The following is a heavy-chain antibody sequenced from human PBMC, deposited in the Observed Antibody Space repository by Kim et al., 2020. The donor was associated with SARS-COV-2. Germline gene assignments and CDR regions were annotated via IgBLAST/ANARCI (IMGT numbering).Heavy chain of an antibody. CDR2: INTNTGNP. Sequence: ASVKVSCKASGYTFTSYAMNWVRQAPGQGLEWMGWINTNTGNPTYAQGFTGRFVFSLDTSVSTAYLQISSLKAEDTAVYYCAREERYCSGGSCYEPPTAPDYWGQGTLVTVSS. CDR1: GYTFTSYA. J-gene: IGHJ4*02. D-gene: IGHD2-15*01. CDR3: AREERYCSGGSCYEPPTAPDY. V-gene: IGHV7-4-1*02.